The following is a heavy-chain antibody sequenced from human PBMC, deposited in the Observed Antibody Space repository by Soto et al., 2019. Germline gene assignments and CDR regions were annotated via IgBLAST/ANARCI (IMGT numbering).Heavy chain of an antibody. J-gene: IGHJ3*02. D-gene: IGHD3-10*01. CDR2: ISSSSSYI. V-gene: IGHV3-21*01. Sequence: PGESLKISCTASGFPFSSYSLNWVRQAPGKGLEWVSSISSSSSYIYYADSVKGRFTISRDNAKNSLYLQMNSLRAEDTAVYYCARVRYGSGYDAFDIWGQGTKVTVSS. CDR3: ARVRYGSGYDAFDI. CDR1: GFPFSSYS.